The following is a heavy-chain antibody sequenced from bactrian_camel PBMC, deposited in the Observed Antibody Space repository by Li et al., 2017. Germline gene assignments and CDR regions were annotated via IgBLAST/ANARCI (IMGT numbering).Heavy chain of an antibody. CDR3: AAARRGSGRTCSDTDDYDL. D-gene: IGHD3*01. CDR1: GNGDGSGY. J-gene: IGHJ4*01. V-gene: IGHV3S53*01. CDR2: IYSGDGSA. Sequence: HVQLVESGGGSAQPRGSLTLSCAVSGNGDGSGYRCSGWFRQAPGQEREGVAAIYSGDGSAIYTDSAKGRFTISRDRTDYGFSLRMDNLEPEDSAIYYCAAARRGSGRTCSDTDDYDLTGQGTQVTVS.